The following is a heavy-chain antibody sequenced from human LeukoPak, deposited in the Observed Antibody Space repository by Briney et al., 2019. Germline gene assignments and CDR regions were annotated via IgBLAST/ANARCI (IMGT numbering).Heavy chain of an antibody. D-gene: IGHD2-15*01. V-gene: IGHV3-74*01. CDR3: ARESYCSGGSCYSGRAFDI. CDR2: INGDGTRT. J-gene: IGHJ3*02. CDR1: GFTFSSYW. Sequence: SGGSLRLSCAASGFTFSSYWMHWVRQAPGKGLVWVSRINGDGTRTTYADSVKGRFTISRDNAKNTLYLQMNSLRAEDTAVFYCARESYCSGGSCYSGRAFDIWGQGTMVTVTS.